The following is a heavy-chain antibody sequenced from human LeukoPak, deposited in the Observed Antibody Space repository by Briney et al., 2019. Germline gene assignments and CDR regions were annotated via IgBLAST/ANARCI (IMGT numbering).Heavy chain of an antibody. CDR1: GGSISSYY. CDR2: IYYSGST. D-gene: IGHD3-22*01. Sequence: SETLSLTCTVSGGSISSYYWSWIRQPPVKGLEWIGYIYYSGSTNYNPSLKSRVTISVDTSKNQFSLKLSSVTAADTAVYYCARGYYDSSGYYNWFDPWGQGTLVTVSS. V-gene: IGHV4-59*08. CDR3: ARGYYDSSGYYNWFDP. J-gene: IGHJ5*02.